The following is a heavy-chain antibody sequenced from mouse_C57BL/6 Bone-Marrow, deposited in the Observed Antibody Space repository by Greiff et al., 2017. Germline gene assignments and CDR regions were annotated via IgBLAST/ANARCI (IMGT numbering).Heavy chain of an antibody. V-gene: IGHV1-81*01. CDR1: GYTFTSYG. D-gene: IGHD1-1*01. Sequence: VQLQQSGAELARPGASVKLSCKASGYTFTSYGISWVKQRTGQGLEWIGEIYPRSGNTYYNEKFKGKATLTADKSSSTAYMELRSLTSEESAVYFCARSRITTVVATDYWGQGTTLTVSS. J-gene: IGHJ2*01. CDR3: ARSRITTVVATDY. CDR2: IYPRSGNT.